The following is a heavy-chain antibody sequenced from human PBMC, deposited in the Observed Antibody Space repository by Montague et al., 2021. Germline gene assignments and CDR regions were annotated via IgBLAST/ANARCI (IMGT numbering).Heavy chain of an antibody. J-gene: IGHJ1*01. V-gene: IGHV3-30-3*01. D-gene: IGHD6-19*01. CDR3: ARSLTSGLLAEYFQH. Sequence: SLRLSCAASGFTFSRYAMHLVRQAPGKGLEWVAVISYDGSNKYYSDSVKGRFTISRDNSKNTLYLQMNSLRAEDTAVYYCARSLTSGLLAEYFQHWGQGTLVTVSS. CDR1: GFTFSRYA. CDR2: ISYDGSNK.